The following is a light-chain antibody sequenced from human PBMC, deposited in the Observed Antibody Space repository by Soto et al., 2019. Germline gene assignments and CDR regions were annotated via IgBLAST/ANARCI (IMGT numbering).Light chain of an antibody. CDR2: AAS. CDR3: QQSYSTPFLT. V-gene: IGKV1-39*01. CDR1: QSISSY. Sequence: DIQMTHSPSSLSASVGDRVTITFRSSQSISSYLNWYQQKPGKAPKLLIYAASSLQSGVPSRFSGSGSGTDFTLTISSLQPEDFATYYCQQSYSTPFLTFGGGTKVDIK. J-gene: IGKJ4*01.